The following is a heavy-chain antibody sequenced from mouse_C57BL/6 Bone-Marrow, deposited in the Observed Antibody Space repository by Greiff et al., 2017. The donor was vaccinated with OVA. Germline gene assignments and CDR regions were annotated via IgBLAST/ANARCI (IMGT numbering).Heavy chain of an antibody. J-gene: IGHJ2*01. CDR2: INPGSGGT. Sequence: VQLKESGAELVRPGTSVKVSCKASGYAFTNYLIEWVKQRPGQGLEWIGVINPGSGGTNYNEKFKGKATLTADKSSSTAYMQLSSLTSEDSAVYFCARNYDYDDFDYWGQGTTLTVSS. D-gene: IGHD2-4*01. CDR3: ARNYDYDDFDY. V-gene: IGHV1-54*01. CDR1: GYAFTNYL.